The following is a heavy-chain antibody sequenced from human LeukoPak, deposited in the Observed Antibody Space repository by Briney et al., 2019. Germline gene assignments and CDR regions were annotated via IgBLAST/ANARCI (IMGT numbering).Heavy chain of an antibody. V-gene: IGHV4-38-2*02. Sequence: SETLSLTCTVSGYSISSGYYWGWIRQPPGKGLEWIGTIYHSGSTYYNPSLKSRVTISVDTSKNQFSLKLSSVTAADTAVYYCAGEGHDFWSGNYYYYYMDVWGKGTTVTVSS. D-gene: IGHD3-3*01. CDR2: IYHSGST. CDR3: AGEGHDFWSGNYYYYYMDV. J-gene: IGHJ6*03. CDR1: GYSISSGYY.